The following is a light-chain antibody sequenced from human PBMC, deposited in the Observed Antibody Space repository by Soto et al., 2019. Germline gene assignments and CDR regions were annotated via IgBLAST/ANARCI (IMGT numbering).Light chain of an antibody. V-gene: IGKV3-11*01. CDR3: HQRNNWPIT. CDR1: QSFSSY. J-gene: IGKJ5*01. CDR2: DAS. Sequence: EIVLTQSPATLSLSPGERATLSCRASQSFSSYLAWYQQKPGQAPRLLIYDASNRSTGIPARFSGSGSGTDLTLIISSLEPEDFAVYYCHQRNNWPITFGQGTRLEIK.